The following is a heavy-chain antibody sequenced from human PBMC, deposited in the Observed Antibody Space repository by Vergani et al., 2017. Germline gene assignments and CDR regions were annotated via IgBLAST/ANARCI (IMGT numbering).Heavy chain of an antibody. V-gene: IGHV1-2*02. CDR2: MNPKSGGT. CDR3: ARGGYYDSSGYYMMDYYGMDV. Sequence: QEQLVQSGAEVRKPGASVKVSCKASGYNFTSFDINWVRLATGQGLEWMGWMNPKSGGTNYAQKFQGRVTMTRDTSISTAYMELSRLRSDDTAVYYCARGGYYDSSGYYMMDYYGMDVWGQGTTVTVSS. CDR1: GYNFTSFD. D-gene: IGHD3-22*01. J-gene: IGHJ6*02.